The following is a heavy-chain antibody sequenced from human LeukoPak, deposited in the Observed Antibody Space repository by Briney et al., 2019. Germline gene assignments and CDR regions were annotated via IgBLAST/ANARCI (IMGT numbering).Heavy chain of an antibody. CDR3: ARENYYDSSGYSEGMDV. V-gene: IGHV4-4*07. D-gene: IGHD3-22*01. CDR2: IGGTT. CDR1: GDSINNYY. J-gene: IGHJ6*02. Sequence: SETLSLTCTVSGDSINNYYWSWIRQPAGKGLEWIGRIGGTTNYNPSLRSRVTMSMDTSKNLFSLRVTSVTAADTAVYYCARENYYDSSGYSEGMDVWGQGTTVTVS.